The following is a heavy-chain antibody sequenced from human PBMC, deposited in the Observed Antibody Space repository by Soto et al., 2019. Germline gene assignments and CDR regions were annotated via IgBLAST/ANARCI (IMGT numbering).Heavy chain of an antibody. J-gene: IGHJ6*02. D-gene: IGHD2-2*01. V-gene: IGHV4-61*01. CDR3: ARARSDSAVSSLGRRLDV. Sequence: QVQLQESGPGLVKPSGTLSLICIVSGDSVTFGHHYWSWLRQPPGKGLEWIGHIFFTGATNCSPSLKCRVTMSVASSKSRFSLSLTSVTAADSAIYYCARARSDSAVSSLGRRLDVWGQGTTVTVSS. CDR1: GDSVTFGHHY. CDR2: IFFTGAT.